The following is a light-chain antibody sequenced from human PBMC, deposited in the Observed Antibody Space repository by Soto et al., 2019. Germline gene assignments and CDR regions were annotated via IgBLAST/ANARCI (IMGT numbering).Light chain of an antibody. CDR2: GAS. CDR3: QQYNNWLGWT. V-gene: IGKV3-15*01. J-gene: IGKJ1*01. CDR1: QSVSNN. Sequence: EIVLTQSPGTLSLSPGERATLSCRASQSVSNNYLAWYQQKPGQAPRLLIYGASTRATGIPARFSGSGSGTEFTLTISSLQSEDFAVYYCQQYNNWLGWTFGQGTKVDIK.